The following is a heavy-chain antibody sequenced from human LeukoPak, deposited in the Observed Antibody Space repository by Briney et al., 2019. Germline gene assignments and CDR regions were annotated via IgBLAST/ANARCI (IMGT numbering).Heavy chain of an antibody. D-gene: IGHD5/OR15-5a*01. CDR3: ARDRSTTLDY. CDR1: GFTFSSYS. CDR2: ISSSSSYI. J-gene: IGHJ4*02. Sequence: KSGGSLRLSCAASGFTFSSYSMNWVRQAPGKGLEWVSSISSSSSYIYYADSVKGRFTISRDNAKNSLYLQMNSLRAEDTAVYYCARDRSTTLDYWGQGTLVTVSS. V-gene: IGHV3-21*01.